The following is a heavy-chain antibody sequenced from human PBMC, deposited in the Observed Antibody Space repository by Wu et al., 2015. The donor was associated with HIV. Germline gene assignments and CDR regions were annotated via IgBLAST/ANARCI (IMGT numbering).Heavy chain of an antibody. D-gene: IGHD3-10*01. CDR2: SDPEDGET. CDR3: ARTEVRAPVNGMDV. V-gene: IGHV1-24*01. Sequence: HDQLVQSGAEVKKPGASVKVSCKVSGYTLSKLSVHWVRQAPGKGLEWMGGSDPEDGETVYAQKFQGRVTMTRNSSISTAYMELSSLRSEDTAVYYCARTEVRAPVNGMDVWGQGTTVTVSS. J-gene: IGHJ6*02. CDR1: GYTLSKLS.